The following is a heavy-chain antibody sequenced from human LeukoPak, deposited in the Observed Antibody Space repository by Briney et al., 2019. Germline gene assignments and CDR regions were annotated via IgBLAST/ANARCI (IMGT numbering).Heavy chain of an antibody. V-gene: IGHV7-4-1*02. CDR1: GYTFTSYA. CDR2: IDTNTGNP. D-gene: IGHD3-3*01. Sequence: ASVKVSCKASGYTFTSYAMNWVRQAPGQGLGWMGWIDTNTGNPTYAQGFTGRFVLSLDTSVGAAYLQISSLKAEDTAVHYCARYRGDFWSGYPIDYFDYWGQGTLVSVSS. CDR3: ARYRGDFWSGYPIDYFDY. J-gene: IGHJ4*02.